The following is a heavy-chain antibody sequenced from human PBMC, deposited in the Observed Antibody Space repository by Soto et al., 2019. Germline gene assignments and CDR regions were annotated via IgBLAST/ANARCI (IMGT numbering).Heavy chain of an antibody. CDR2: IIPIFGTP. CDR3: ARGGDMEAAVAPSEFYSGMGV. Sequence: SGKVSCKASGGSFSNFAFSWVRQAPGQGPEWMGGIIPIFGTPNYAQKFQARLTITADEFTSTAYMELSSLRSEDTAVYYCARGGDMEAAVAPSEFYSGMGVRREGTTFT. J-gene: IGHJ6*02. D-gene: IGHD6-13*01. CDR1: GGSFSNFA. V-gene: IGHV1-69*01.